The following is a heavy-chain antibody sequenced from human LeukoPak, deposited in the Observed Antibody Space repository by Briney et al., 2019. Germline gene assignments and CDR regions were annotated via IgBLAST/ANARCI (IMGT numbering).Heavy chain of an antibody. Sequence: SVKVSCKASGFTFTSSAVQWVRQARGQRLEWIGWIVVVSGNTNYAQKFQERVTITRDMSTSTAYMELSSLRSEDTAVYYCAVLSSGWPFDYWGQGTLVTVSS. V-gene: IGHV1-58*01. CDR3: AVLSSGWPFDY. CDR2: IVVVSGNT. J-gene: IGHJ4*02. CDR1: GFTFTSSA. D-gene: IGHD6-19*01.